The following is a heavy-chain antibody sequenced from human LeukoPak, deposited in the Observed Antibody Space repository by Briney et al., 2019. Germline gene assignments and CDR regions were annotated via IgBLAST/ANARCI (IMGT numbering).Heavy chain of an antibody. D-gene: IGHD2-15*01. J-gene: IGHJ6*02. Sequence: PGGSLRLSCAASGFTFSSYSMNWVRQAPGKGLERVSVIYRGGSTYYADSVKGRFTISRDDSKNTLYLQMNSLRAEDTALYYCAREAVVVVAATPAYYYGMDVWGQGTTVTVSS. V-gene: IGHV3-53*01. CDR1: GFTFSSYS. CDR2: IYRGGST. CDR3: AREAVVVVAATPAYYYGMDV.